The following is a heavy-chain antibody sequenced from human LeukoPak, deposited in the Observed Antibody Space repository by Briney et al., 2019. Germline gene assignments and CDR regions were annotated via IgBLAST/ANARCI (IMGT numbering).Heavy chain of an antibody. CDR2: ISGGGGGT. J-gene: IGHJ4*02. CDR1: GFTFSTYA. D-gene: IGHD3-22*01. V-gene: IGHV3-23*01. Sequence: PGGSLRLSCAASGFTFSTYAMSWVRQAPGKGLEWVSAISGGGGGTYYADSVKGRFTISRDNSKNTLYPQMNSLRADDTAVYYCAKYDSSGYYYGNFDYWGQGTLVTVSS. CDR3: AKYDSSGYYYGNFDY.